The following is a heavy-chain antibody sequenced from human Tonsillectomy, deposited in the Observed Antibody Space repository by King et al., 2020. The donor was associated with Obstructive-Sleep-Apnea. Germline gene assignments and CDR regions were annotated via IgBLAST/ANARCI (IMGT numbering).Heavy chain of an antibody. CDR2: IYYSGST. D-gene: IGHD3-10*01. J-gene: IGHJ6*02. V-gene: IGHV4-39*01. CDR1: GGSISSSSYY. Sequence: LQLQESGPGLVKPSETLSLTCTVSGGSISSSSYYWGWIRQPPGKGLEWIGSIYYSGSTYYNPSLKSRVTISVDTSKNQFSLKLSSVTAADTAVYYCARIVLLWVGELRTYGMDVWGQGTTVTVSS. CDR3: ARIVLLWVGELRTYGMDV.